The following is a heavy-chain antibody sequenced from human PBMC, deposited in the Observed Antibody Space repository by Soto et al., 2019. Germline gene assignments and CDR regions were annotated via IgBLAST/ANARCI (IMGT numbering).Heavy chain of an antibody. D-gene: IGHD5-18*01. CDR3: ASPDTAMHH. V-gene: IGHV1-69*13. Sequence: SVQVSCKASGGTFSSYAISLVRQAPGQGLEXMXXIXPXXXTXXXAQKFQGRVTITADESTSTAYMELSSLRSEDTAVYYCASPDTAMHHWGQGTLVTVSS. CDR1: GGTFSSYA. J-gene: IGHJ1*01. CDR2: IXPXXXTX.